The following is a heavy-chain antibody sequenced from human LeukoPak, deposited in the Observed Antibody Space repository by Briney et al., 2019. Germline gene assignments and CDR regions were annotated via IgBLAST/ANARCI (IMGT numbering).Heavy chain of an antibody. D-gene: IGHD4-11*01. V-gene: IGHV3-11*06. J-gene: IGHJ6*02. CDR3: ARAPYYSNYGPYYYGMDV. CDR1: GFTFSDYY. Sequence: GGSLRLSCAASGFTFSDYYMSWIRQAPGKGLEWVSYISSSSSYTNYADSVKGRFTISRDNAKNSLYLQMNSLRAEDTAVYYSARAPYYSNYGPYYYGMDVWGQGTTVTVSS. CDR2: ISSSSSYT.